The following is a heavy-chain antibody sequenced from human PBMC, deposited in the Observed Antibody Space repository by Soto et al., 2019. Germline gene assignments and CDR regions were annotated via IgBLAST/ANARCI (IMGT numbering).Heavy chain of an antibody. Sequence: GGSLRLSCAASGFTFSDYYMSWIRQAPGKGLERVSYISSSSSYTNYADSVKGRFTISRDNAKNSLYLQMNSLRAEDTAVYYCARDTYSSGYAGYYYYGMDVWGQGTTVTVSS. D-gene: IGHD6-19*01. CDR3: ARDTYSSGYAGYYYYGMDV. J-gene: IGHJ6*02. CDR2: ISSSSSYT. CDR1: GFTFSDYY. V-gene: IGHV3-11*06.